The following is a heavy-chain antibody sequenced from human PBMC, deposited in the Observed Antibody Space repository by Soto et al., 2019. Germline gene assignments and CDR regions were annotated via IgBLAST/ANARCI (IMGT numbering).Heavy chain of an antibody. CDR2: INPDGGST. V-gene: IGHV1-46*03. D-gene: IGHD3-3*01. CDR1: GYTFINYY. J-gene: IGHJ5*02. CDR3: ARAAQVRATIFGLVIKWNYYWFDP. Sequence: QVQLVQSGAGVKMPGASVKLSCKASGYTFINYYMHWVRQAPGQGLEWMGVINPDGGSTKYADKFQGRVSMTRDTTTRTVFTEPSSLSSDDTAVYYCARAAQVRATIFGLVIKWNYYWFDPWGQGTLVSVSS.